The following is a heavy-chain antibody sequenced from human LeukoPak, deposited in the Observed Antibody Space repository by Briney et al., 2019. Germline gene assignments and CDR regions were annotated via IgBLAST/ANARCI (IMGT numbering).Heavy chain of an antibody. CDR1: GFTFSSYA. CDR2: ISGSGGST. Sequence: GSLRLSCAASGFTFSSYAMSWVRHGPGKGLEWVSGISGSGGSTYYADSVKGRFTISRDNSKNTLYLQMSSWRAVDTAVYYCARSSGSYRPFDYWDQGTLVTVSS. J-gene: IGHJ4*02. V-gene: IGHV3-23*01. D-gene: IGHD3-22*01. CDR3: ARSSGSYRPFDY.